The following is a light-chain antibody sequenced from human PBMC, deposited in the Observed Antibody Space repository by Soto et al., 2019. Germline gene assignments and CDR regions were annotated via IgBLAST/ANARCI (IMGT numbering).Light chain of an antibody. CDR2: NNN. V-gene: IGLV1-44*01. CDR3: AAWDDSLNGYV. J-gene: IGLJ1*01. Sequence: QPVLTQSPSASGTPGQRVTISCSGGSSNIGTNAVNWYQQLPGTAPKLLIHNNNQRPSGVPDRFSGSKSGTSASLAISGLQSEDEADYYCAAWDDSLNGYVFGTGTKLTVL. CDR1: SSNIGTNA.